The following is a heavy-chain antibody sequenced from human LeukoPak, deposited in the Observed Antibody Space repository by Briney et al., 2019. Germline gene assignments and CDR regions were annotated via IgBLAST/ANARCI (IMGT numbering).Heavy chain of an antibody. J-gene: IGHJ4*02. CDR3: ARGGAHYWNPRY. V-gene: IGHV3-53*01. Sequence: GGSLRLSCVASGFSVSSNYMSWVRQAPGKGLEWVSLLYTGGTTYYANSVEGRFTISRDDSKNTIYLQMNSLRAEDMAVYYCARGGAHYWNPRYWGQGTLVTVSS. CDR1: GFSVSSNY. CDR2: LYTGGTT. D-gene: IGHD1-1*01.